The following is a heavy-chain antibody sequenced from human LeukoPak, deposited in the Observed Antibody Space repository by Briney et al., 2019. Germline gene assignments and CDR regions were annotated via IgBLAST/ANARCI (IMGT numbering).Heavy chain of an antibody. CDR3: AKDIVVVRDIYYYGMDV. V-gene: IGHV3-23*01. J-gene: IGHJ6*04. D-gene: IGHD2-15*01. Sequence: GGSLRLSCAASAFTFSSYAMSWVRQAPGKGLEWVSAISGSGGSTYYADSVKGRFTISRDNSKNTLYLQMNSLRAEDTAVYYCAKDIVVVRDIYYYGMDVWGKGTTVTVSS. CDR2: ISGSGGST. CDR1: AFTFSSYA.